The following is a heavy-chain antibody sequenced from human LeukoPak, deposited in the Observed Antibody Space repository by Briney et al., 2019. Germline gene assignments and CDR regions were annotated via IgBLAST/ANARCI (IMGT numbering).Heavy chain of an antibody. CDR2: INHSGST. Sequence: PSETLSLTCAVYGGSFSGYYWSWIRQPPGKGLEWIGEINHSGSTNYNPSLKSRVTISVDTSKNQFSLKLSSVTAADTAVYYCARGLSSGWYNDYFDYWGQGTLVTVSS. J-gene: IGHJ4*02. D-gene: IGHD6-19*01. CDR3: ARGLSSGWYNDYFDY. V-gene: IGHV4-34*01. CDR1: GGSFSGYY.